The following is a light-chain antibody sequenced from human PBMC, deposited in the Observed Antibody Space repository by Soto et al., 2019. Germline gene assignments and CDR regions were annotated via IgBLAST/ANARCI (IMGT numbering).Light chain of an antibody. CDR2: GAS. Sequence: EIMMTQSPATLSVSPGERATLSCRASHTVTSNLAWYQQKPGQAPRLLIYGASTRATGIPARFSGSGSGTEFTLTIYSLQSEDFAVYYCQQYNYWPRTFGQGNKVEIK. CDR3: QQYNYWPRT. CDR1: HTVTSN. V-gene: IGKV3-15*01. J-gene: IGKJ1*01.